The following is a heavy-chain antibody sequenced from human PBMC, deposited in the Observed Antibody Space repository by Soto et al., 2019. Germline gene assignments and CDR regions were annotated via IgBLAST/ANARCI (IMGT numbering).Heavy chain of an antibody. CDR3: ARVGGFGATTIDY. D-gene: IGHD3-10*01. CDR2: IYYSGST. V-gene: IGHV4-30-4*08. Sequence: SETLSLTCTVSGGSISSSSYYWGWIRQPPGKGLEWIGYIYYSGSTYYNPSLKSRVTISVDTSKNQFSLKLSSVTAADTAVYYCARVGGFGATTIDYWGQGTLVTVSS. J-gene: IGHJ4*02. CDR1: GGSISSSSYY.